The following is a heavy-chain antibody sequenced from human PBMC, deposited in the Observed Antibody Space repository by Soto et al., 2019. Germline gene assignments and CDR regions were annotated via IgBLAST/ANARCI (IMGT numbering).Heavy chain of an antibody. CDR1: GLTVSSIY. V-gene: IGHV3-66*01. CDR3: ARVDYYDTNGPFPDVFDI. J-gene: IGHJ3*02. D-gene: IGHD3-22*01. CDR2: IYSGGST. Sequence: GGSLRLSCAASGLTVSSIYMSWVRQAPEKGLEWVSVIYSGGSTYYADSVKGRFTISRDNSKNTLYLKMSSLRAEDTAVFYCARVDYYDTNGPFPDVFDIWGQGTMVTVSS.